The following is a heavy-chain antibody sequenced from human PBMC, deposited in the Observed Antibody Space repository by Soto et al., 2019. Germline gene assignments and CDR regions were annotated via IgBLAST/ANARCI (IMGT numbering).Heavy chain of an antibody. V-gene: IGHV4-30-2*01. CDR3: ARAKDYYGSGSYRGVNWFDP. J-gene: IGHJ5*02. D-gene: IGHD3-10*01. CDR1: GGSISSGGYS. Sequence: SETLSLTCAFSGGSISSGGYSWSWIRQPPGKGLEWIGYIYHSGSTYYNPSLKSRVTISVDRSKNQFSLKLSSVTAADTAVYYCARAKDYYGSGSYRGVNWFDPWGQGTLVTVSS. CDR2: IYHSGST.